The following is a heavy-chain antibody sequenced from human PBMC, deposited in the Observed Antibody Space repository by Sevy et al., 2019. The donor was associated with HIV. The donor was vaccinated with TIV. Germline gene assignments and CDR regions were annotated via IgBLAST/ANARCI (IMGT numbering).Heavy chain of an antibody. J-gene: IGHJ4*02. CDR3: ARDALSGTSAY. D-gene: IGHD1-7*01. V-gene: IGHV3-21*01. Sequence: GGSLRLSCAASGFTFSAYVMNWVRQGPGKGLEWVSSISSSGRYIYYADSVQGRFTISRDNAEDSLYLQMNNLRAEDTAVYCCARDALSGTSAYWGQGTLVTVSS. CDR1: GFTFSAYV. CDR2: ISSSGRYI.